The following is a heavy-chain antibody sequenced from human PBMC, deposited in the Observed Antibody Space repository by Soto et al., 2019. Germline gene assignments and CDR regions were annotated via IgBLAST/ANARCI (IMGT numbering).Heavy chain of an antibody. CDR1: GYTFTSYW. CDR3: ARDLGYGGNSEASDC. V-gene: IGHV5-51*01. J-gene: IGHJ3*01. CDR2: IYPEDSET. D-gene: IGHD4-17*01. Sequence: GESLKISCKCSGYTFTSYWIGLVRQMPGKDLEWIGIIYPEDSETRYSPSFQGQVTISADQSISTAYLQWSSLKASDTAMYYCARDLGYGGNSEASDCWGQGTMVTVSS.